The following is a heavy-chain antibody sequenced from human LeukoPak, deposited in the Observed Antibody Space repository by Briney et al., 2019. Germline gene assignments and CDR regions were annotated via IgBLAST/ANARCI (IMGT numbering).Heavy chain of an antibody. D-gene: IGHD1-1*01. Sequence: KPSETLSLTCTVSGGSISSSTFYWGWIRQPPGKGLEWIGSIFSGGSTYYNPSLKSRVTISVDTSKNQFSLKLSSVTAADTAVYYCARARRWNAAVEGWWFDPWGQGTLVTVSS. CDR2: IFSGGST. CDR1: GGSISSSTFY. CDR3: ARARRWNAAVEGWWFDP. J-gene: IGHJ5*02. V-gene: IGHV4-39*07.